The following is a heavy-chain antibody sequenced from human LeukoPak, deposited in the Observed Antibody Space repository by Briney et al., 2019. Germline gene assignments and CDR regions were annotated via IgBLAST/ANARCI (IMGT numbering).Heavy chain of an antibody. J-gene: IGHJ4*02. CDR1: GGSISNFY. CDR3: ARASYSYDINGWVPFDY. Sequence: SETLSLTCTVSGGSISNFYWSWIRQPAGKGLEWIGRISTSGNTDYNPYLKSRVTMSVDTSKKQFSLKLSSVTAADTAVYYCARASYSYDINGWVPFDYWGQGTLVTVSS. D-gene: IGHD3-22*01. CDR2: ISTSGNT. V-gene: IGHV4-4*07.